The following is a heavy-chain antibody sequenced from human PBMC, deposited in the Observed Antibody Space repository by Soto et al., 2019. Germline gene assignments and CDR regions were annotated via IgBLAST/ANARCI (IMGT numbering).Heavy chain of an antibody. Sequence: GGSLRLSCAASGFTFSSYGMHWVRQAPGKGLEWVAVIWYDGSNKYYADSVKGRFTISRDNSKNTLYLQMNSLRAEDTAVYYCARDDTAMVTGDYYMDVWGKGTTVTVSS. CDR2: IWYDGSNK. D-gene: IGHD5-18*01. CDR3: ARDDTAMVTGDYYMDV. V-gene: IGHV3-33*01. CDR1: GFTFSSYG. J-gene: IGHJ6*03.